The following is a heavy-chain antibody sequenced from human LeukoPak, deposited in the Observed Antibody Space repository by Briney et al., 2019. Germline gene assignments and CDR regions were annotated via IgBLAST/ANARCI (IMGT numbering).Heavy chain of an antibody. Sequence: GGSLRLSCVASGLPVSSNYMSWVRQAPGKGLEWVSVIYRDGSSYYAESVKGRFTISRDNSKNTLHIQMNSLRAEDTAVYYCARSFYDILIGYYQYFDYWGQGTLVTVSS. D-gene: IGHD3-9*01. CDR2: IYRDGSS. CDR1: GLPVSSNY. CDR3: ARSFYDILIGYYQYFDY. V-gene: IGHV3-66*01. J-gene: IGHJ4*02.